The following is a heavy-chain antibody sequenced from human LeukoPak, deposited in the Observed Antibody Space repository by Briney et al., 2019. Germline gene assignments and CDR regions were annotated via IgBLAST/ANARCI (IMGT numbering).Heavy chain of an antibody. V-gene: IGHV1-69*05. CDR2: IIPIFGTA. J-gene: IGHJ5*02. CDR3: ARGGGDIVVVPGAILRPSNWFDR. Sequence: ASVKVSCKASGGTFSSYAISWVRQAPGQGLEWMGGIIPIFGTANYAQKFQGRVTITTDESTRTAYMELSSLRSEDTAVYYCARGGGDIVVVPGAILRPSNWFDRWGQGTLVTVSS. D-gene: IGHD2-2*02. CDR1: GGTFSSYA.